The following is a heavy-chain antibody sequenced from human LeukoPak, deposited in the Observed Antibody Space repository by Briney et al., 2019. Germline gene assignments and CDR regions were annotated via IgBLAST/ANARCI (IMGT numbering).Heavy chain of an antibody. CDR1: GLTFSSYS. CDR2: ISSSSSYI. CDR3: ARATPSAESSSGTPTGDAFDI. D-gene: IGHD3-10*01. V-gene: IGHV3-21*01. J-gene: IGHJ3*02. Sequence: GGSLRLSCAASGLTFSSYSMNWVRQAPGKGLEWVSSISSSSSYIYYADSVKGRFTISRDNAKNSLYLQMNSLRAEDTAVYYCARATPSAESSSGTPTGDAFDIWGQGTMVTVXS.